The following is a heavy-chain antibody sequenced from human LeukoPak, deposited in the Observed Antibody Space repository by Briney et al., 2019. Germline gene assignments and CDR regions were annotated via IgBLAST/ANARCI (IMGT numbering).Heavy chain of an antibody. Sequence: PSETLSLTCAVYGGPFSGYYWSWIRQPPGKGLEWIGEINHSGSTNYNPSLKSRVTISVDTSKNQFSLKLSSVTAADTAVYYCARRRQEYYYDSSGYQTYYYYYYMDVWGKGTTVTISS. CDR3: ARRRQEYYYDSSGYQTYYYYYYMDV. CDR1: GGPFSGYY. CDR2: INHSGST. J-gene: IGHJ6*03. D-gene: IGHD3-22*01. V-gene: IGHV4-34*01.